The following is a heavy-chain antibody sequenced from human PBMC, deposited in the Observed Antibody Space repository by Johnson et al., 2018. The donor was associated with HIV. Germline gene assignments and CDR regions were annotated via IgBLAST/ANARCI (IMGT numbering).Heavy chain of an antibody. CDR2: ISGSGGST. CDR1: GFTFSSYA. J-gene: IGHJ3*02. D-gene: IGHD6-6*01. Sequence: VQLVESGGGLVQPGGSLRLSCAASGFTFSSYAMSWVRQAPGEGLEWVSAISGSGGSTYYADSVTGRFTISRDNSKNSLYLQMNSLRAEDPALYYCAEGFYSSSSSDAFDIWGQGTMVTVSS. V-gene: IGHV3-23*04. CDR3: AEGFYSSSSSDAFDI.